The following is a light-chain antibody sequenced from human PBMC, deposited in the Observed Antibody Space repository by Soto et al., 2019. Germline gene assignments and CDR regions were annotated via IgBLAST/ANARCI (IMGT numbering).Light chain of an antibody. CDR1: QNVLNRANDKNY. CDR2: WAS. Sequence: DIVMTQSPDSLAVSLGERATINCKSSQNVLNRANDKNYIAWYLQKPGQPPKLLIYWASTRESDVPDRFSGSGSATDFTLTISSLQAGDVAVYFCQQYFNTPLTFGGGTKVEIK. CDR3: QQYFNTPLT. J-gene: IGKJ4*01. V-gene: IGKV4-1*01.